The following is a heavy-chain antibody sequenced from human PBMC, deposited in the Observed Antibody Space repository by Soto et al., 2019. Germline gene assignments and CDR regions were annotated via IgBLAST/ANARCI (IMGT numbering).Heavy chain of an antibody. V-gene: IGHV3-23*01. CDR2: IGASGRST. J-gene: IGHJ4*02. D-gene: IGHD3-3*01. Sequence: GSLRLPCLVSGCTFSDYGMSWVRQAPGKGPEWVSVIGASGRSTFYPDSVKGRFTISRDNSKNTLYLQMNSLRVDDTATYYCVKGPYSFWSGSPSLDYWGQGTLVTVYS. CDR1: GCTFSDYG. CDR3: VKGPYSFWSGSPSLDY.